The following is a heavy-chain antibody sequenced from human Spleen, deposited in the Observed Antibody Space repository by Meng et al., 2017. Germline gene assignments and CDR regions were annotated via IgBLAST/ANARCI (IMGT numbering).Heavy chain of an antibody. CDR3: ARDFTVTGTDY. J-gene: IGHJ4*02. CDR1: GGSFSGYY. Sequence: SETLSLTCAVYGGSFSGYYWSWIRQPPGKGLEWIGEINHSGSTNYNPSLKSRATISVDTSKNQFSLKLSSVTAADTAVYYCARDFTVTGTDYWGQGTLVTVSS. CDR2: INHSGST. D-gene: IGHD6-19*01. V-gene: IGHV4-34*01.